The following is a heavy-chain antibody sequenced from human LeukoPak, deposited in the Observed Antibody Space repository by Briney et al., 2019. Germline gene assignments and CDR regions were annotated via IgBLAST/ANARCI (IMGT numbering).Heavy chain of an antibody. CDR3: ARLPLGYSYGYSYYYYMGV. D-gene: IGHD5-18*01. CDR1: GFTFTSHW. J-gene: IGHJ6*03. V-gene: IGHV5-51*01. CDR2: IHPRDSDT. Sequence: GESLKISCKASGFTFTSHWIGWVRQMPGKGLEWMGIIHPRDSDTRYSLSFQGQVTISADKSITTAYLQWTSLKASDTAMYYCARLPLGYSYGYSYYYYMGVWGKGTTVTVSS.